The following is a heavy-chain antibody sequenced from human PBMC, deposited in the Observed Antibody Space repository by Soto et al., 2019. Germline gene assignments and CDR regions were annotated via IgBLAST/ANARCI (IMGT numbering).Heavy chain of an antibody. CDR1: GFSLSTSGVG. D-gene: IGHD3-10*01. CDR3: VHIGYGSELFDY. CDR2: IYWDDDK. Sequence: QITLKESGPTLVKPTQTLTLTCNFSGFSLSTSGVGVGWIRQPPGKALEWLALIYWDDDKRYSPSLKSRLTITKDTSKNQVVLTMTNMDPVDTATYYCVHIGYGSELFDYWGQGTLVTFSA. J-gene: IGHJ4*02. V-gene: IGHV2-5*02.